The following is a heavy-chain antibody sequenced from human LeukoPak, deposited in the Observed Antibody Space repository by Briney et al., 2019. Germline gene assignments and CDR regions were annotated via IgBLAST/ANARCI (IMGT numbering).Heavy chain of an antibody. D-gene: IGHD1-26*01. CDR1: GYSISSGYY. CDR2: IYHSGST. V-gene: IGHV4-38-2*02. CDR3: ASFPGMGATSYYYYYMDV. J-gene: IGHJ6*03. Sequence: SETLSLTSTVSGYSISSGYYWGWIRQPPGKGLEWIGSIYHSGSTYYNLSLKGRVTISVDTSKNQFSLKLSSVTAADTAVYYCASFPGMGATSYYYYYMDVWGKGTTVTVSS.